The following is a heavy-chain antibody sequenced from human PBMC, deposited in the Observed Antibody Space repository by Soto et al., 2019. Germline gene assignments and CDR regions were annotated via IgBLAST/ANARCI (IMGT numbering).Heavy chain of an antibody. J-gene: IGHJ5*02. CDR1: GYTFTSYA. CDR2: INAGNGNT. V-gene: IGHV1-3*01. D-gene: IGHD2-2*01. Sequence: GASVKVSCKASGYTFTSYAMHWVRQAPGQRLEWMGWINAGNGNTKYSQKFQGRVTITRDTSASTAYMELSSLRSEDTAVYYCARDSIVVVPAARLGGFDPWGQGTLVTAPQ. CDR3: ARDSIVVVPAARLGGFDP.